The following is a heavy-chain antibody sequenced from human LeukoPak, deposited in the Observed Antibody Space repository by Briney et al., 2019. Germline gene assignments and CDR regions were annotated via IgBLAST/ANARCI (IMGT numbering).Heavy chain of an antibody. CDR2: IYPGDSDT. D-gene: IGHD4-17*01. CDR3: ARTSPNDYGDYGWYFDL. V-gene: IGHV5-51*01. J-gene: IGHJ2*01. CDR1: GYRFTSYW. Sequence: GESLKISCKGSGYRFTSYWIGWVRQMPGKGLEWMGIIYPGDSDTRYSPSFQGQVTISADKSISTAYLQWSSLKASDTDMYYCARTSPNDYGDYGWYFDLWGRGTLVTVSS.